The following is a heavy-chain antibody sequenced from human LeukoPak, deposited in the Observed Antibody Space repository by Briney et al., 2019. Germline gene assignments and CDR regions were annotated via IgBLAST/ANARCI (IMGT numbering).Heavy chain of an antibody. CDR2: INHSGST. CDR1: GGSFSGYY. J-gene: IGHJ6*02. V-gene: IGHV4-34*01. Sequence: SETLSLTCAVYGGSFSGYYWGWIRPPPGKGLGWIGEINHSGSTNYNPSLKSRVTISVDTSKNQFSLKLSSVTAADTAVYYCARHSSGYDYGVAYYYYYYGMDVWGQGTTVTVSS. D-gene: IGHD5-12*01. CDR3: ARHSSGYDYGVAYYYYYYGMDV.